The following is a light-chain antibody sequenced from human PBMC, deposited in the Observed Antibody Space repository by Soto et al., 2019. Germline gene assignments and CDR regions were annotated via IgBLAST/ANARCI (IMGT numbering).Light chain of an antibody. CDR1: QSIITS. Sequence: DIQMTQSPSSLSASVGDRVTITCRASQSIITSLNWYQQRPGKAPELLIYAASSLESAVPSRFSGSGSGTDFTLTISSLQPEDFATYYCQPSYSTPITFGQGTRLETK. J-gene: IGKJ5*01. V-gene: IGKV1-39*01. CDR2: AAS. CDR3: QPSYSTPIT.